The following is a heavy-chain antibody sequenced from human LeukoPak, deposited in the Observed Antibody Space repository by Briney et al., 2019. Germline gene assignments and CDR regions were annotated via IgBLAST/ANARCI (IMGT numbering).Heavy chain of an antibody. J-gene: IGHJ4*02. CDR1: GFTFSNFW. CDR2: IYIDGIST. V-gene: IGHV3-74*01. CDR3: VTGQLDSLYYFDY. D-gene: IGHD1-1*01. Sequence: GGSLRLSCAASGFTFSNFWMHWVRQGPGKGLVWVSRIYIDGISTTYADSVKGRFTISRDNAKNTLYLQMNSLRAEDTAVYYCVTGQLDSLYYFDYWGQGTLVTVSS.